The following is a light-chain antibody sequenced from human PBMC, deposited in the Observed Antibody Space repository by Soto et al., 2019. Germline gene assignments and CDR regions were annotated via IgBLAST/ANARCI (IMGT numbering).Light chain of an antibody. CDR1: QSLLHSNGYNY. V-gene: IGKV2-28*01. J-gene: IGKJ1*01. CDR3: MQALQTAWT. Sequence: EIGMTQSPLSLPVTPGGAASISCRSSQSLLHSNGYNYLDWYLQKPGQSPQLLIYLGSNRASGVPDRFSGSGSGTDFTLKISRVEAEDVGVYYCMQALQTAWTFGQGTKVDIK. CDR2: LGS.